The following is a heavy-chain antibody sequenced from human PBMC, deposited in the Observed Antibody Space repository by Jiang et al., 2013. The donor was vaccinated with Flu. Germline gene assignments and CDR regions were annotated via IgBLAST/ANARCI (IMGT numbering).Heavy chain of an antibody. J-gene: IGHJ6*02. V-gene: IGHV4-61*02. CDR3: ARGSIGMDV. CDR1: GGSISSGSYY. Sequence: GLVKPSQTLSLTCTVSGGSISSGSYYWSWIRQPAGKGLEWIGRIYSTGSTNYNPSLKSRVTISADTSKNQFSLKVNSVTAADTAVYYCARGSIGMDVWGQGTTVTVSS. D-gene: IGHD2-2*01. CDR2: IYSTGST.